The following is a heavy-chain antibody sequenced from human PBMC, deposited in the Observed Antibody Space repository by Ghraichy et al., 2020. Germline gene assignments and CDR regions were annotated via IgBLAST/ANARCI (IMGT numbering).Heavy chain of an antibody. CDR1: GFTFSSHW. D-gene: IGHD5-18*01. CDR2: IDNDGRNT. V-gene: IGHV3-74*01. Sequence: GGSLRLSCVASGFTFSSHWMHCVRQAPGKGLVWVSHIDNDGRNTNHVDSVKGRFSISRDNAKNTLDRQMNSLRAEDTAVYYCARSTGYGYDYWGQGSLVTVSS. J-gene: IGHJ4*02. CDR3: ARSTGYGYDY.